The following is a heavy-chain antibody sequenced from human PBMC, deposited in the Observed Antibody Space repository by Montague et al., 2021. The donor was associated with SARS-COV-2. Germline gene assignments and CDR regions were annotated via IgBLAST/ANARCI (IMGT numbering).Heavy chain of an antibody. CDR1: GGSISSPDYY. Sequence: SETLSLTCTVSGGSISSPDYYWGWIRQSPGMGLEWIGSISYTGRTYYNPSLRSRVSFSMDTSKYHFSLSLSSVTVADTAVYFCARQLPSYCATNKCYPYYLDGWGQGALVTVSS. V-gene: IGHV4-39*01. D-gene: IGHD2-8*01. CDR2: ISYTGRT. J-gene: IGHJ4*02. CDR3: ARQLPSYCATNKCYPYYLDG.